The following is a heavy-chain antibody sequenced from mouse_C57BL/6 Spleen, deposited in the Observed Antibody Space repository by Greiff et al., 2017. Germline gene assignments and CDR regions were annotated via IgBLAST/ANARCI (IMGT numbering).Heavy chain of an antibody. V-gene: IGHV1-15*01. Sequence: QVQLQQSGAELVRPGASVTLSCKASGYTFTDYEMHWVKQTPVHGLEWIGAIDPETGGTAYNQKFKGKAILTADKSSSTAYMDLRSLTSEDSAVYYCTNYYGSSYRYFDVWGTGTTVTVSS. J-gene: IGHJ1*03. CDR1: GYTFTDYE. D-gene: IGHD1-1*01. CDR3: TNYYGSSYRYFDV. CDR2: IDPETGGT.